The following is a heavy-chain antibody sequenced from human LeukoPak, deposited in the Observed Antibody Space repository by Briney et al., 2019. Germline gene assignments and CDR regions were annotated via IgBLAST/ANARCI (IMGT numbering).Heavy chain of an antibody. CDR1: GFTFDDYA. CDR2: ISWNSGSI. CDR3: AKSMVRGVIITLDY. D-gene: IGHD3-10*01. J-gene: IGHJ4*02. V-gene: IGHV3-9*01. Sequence: GGSLRLSCAASGFTFDDYAMHWVRQAPGKGLEWVSGISWNSGSIGYADSVKGRFTISRDNAKNSLYLQMNSLRAEDTALYYCAKSMVRGVIITLDYWGQGTPVTVS.